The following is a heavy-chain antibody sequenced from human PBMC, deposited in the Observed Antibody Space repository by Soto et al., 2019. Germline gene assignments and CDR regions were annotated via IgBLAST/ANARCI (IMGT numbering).Heavy chain of an antibody. Sequence: GSLRLSCRASGFTFTTTWMNWVRQAPGKGLEWVGHIKSGRDGGTADYAAPVKDRFFISRDDSENMVSLQMNSLKTEDTAVYYCTTHSYYAYAYWGQGTLVTVSS. V-gene: IGHV3-15*07. CDR1: GFTFTTTW. CDR3: TTHSYYAYAY. J-gene: IGHJ4*02. CDR2: IKSGRDGGTA. D-gene: IGHD4-4*01.